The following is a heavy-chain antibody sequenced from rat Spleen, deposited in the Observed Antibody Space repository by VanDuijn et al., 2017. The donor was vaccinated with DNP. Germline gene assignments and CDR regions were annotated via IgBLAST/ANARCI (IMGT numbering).Heavy chain of an antibody. CDR3: AKGGGTGDY. J-gene: IGHJ2*01. CDR2: ISSDGGTT. V-gene: IGHV5-58*01. Sequence: LEWVASISSDGGTTYYPDSVKGRFTISRDNAENTVDLQMNSLRSADTATYYCAKGGGTGDYWGQGVMVTVSS. D-gene: IGHD1-5*01.